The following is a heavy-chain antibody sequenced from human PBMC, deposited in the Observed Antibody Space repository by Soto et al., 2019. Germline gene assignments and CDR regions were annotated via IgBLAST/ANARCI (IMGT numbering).Heavy chain of an antibody. CDR2: IWPDGSIP. J-gene: IGHJ3*01. Sequence: QVQLVESGGGVVQPGRSLRLSCAASGFIFNNYGMHWVRQAPGKGLEWVAVIWPDGSIPSYRDSVKGRFTISRDNSKNTLFLQMDSLKVEDTAVYYCARFEGHDAYDFWGQGTTVTVSS. CDR3: ARFEGHDAYDF. V-gene: IGHV3-33*01. CDR1: GFIFNNYG.